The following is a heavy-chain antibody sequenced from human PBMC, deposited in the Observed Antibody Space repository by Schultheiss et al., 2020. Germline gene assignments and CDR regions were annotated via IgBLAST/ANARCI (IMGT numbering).Heavy chain of an antibody. D-gene: IGHD3-22*01. J-gene: IGHJ4*02. V-gene: IGHV3-9*01. CDR1: GLSVTSNY. CDR2: ISWSSGSI. Sequence: GGSLRLSCAASGLSVTSNYMTWVRQPPGKGLEWVSGISWSSGSIGYADSVKGRFTISRDNAKNSLSLQMNSLRAEDTAVYYCAKGPTRLYDSSGSLGSWGQGTLVTVSS. CDR3: AKGPTRLYDSSGSLGS.